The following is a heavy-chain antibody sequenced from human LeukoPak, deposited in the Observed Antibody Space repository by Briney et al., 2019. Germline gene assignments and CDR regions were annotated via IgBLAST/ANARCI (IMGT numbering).Heavy chain of an antibody. J-gene: IGHJ5*02. CDR3: THLGWFDP. CDR2: IKHDGSEK. CDR1: GFTFSSYW. V-gene: IGHV3-7*01. Sequence: GGSLRLSCAASGFTFSSYWMSWVRQAPGKGLEWVANIKHDGSEKYYVDSVKGRFTISRDNAKNSLYLPMNSLRAEDTAVYYCTHLGWFDPWGQGTLVTVSS.